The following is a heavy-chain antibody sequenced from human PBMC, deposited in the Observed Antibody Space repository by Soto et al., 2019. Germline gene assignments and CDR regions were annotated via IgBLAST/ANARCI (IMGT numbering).Heavy chain of an antibody. CDR3: ARAQAASSSSTSAPIRYYGMDV. J-gene: IGHJ6*02. V-gene: IGHV1-2*04. Sequence: GASVKVSCKASGYTFTGYYMHWVRQAPGQGLEWMGWINPNSGGTNYAQKFQGWVTMTRDTSISTAYMELSRLRSDDTAVYYCARAQAASSSSTSAPIRYYGMDVWGQGTTVTVSS. CDR2: INPNSGGT. CDR1: GYTFTGYY. D-gene: IGHD6-6*01.